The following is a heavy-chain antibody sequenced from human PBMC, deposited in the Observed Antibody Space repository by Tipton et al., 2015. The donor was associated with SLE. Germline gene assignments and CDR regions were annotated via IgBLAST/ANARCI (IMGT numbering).Heavy chain of an antibody. J-gene: IGHJ4*02. V-gene: IGHV4-59*01. D-gene: IGHD2-8*02. CDR1: GGSISSYF. Sequence: TLSLTCTVSGGSISSYFWSWIRQPPGKGLEWIGYIYYSGSTNYKPSLKSRVTISVDTSKNQFSLKLSPVTAADTAVYYCARGRGVQYLWYFDYWGQGTLVTVSS. CDR3: ARGRGVQYLWYFDY. CDR2: IYYSGST.